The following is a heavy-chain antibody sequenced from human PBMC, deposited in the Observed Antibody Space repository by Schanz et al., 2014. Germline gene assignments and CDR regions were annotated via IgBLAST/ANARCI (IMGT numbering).Heavy chain of an antibody. CDR1: GYTFAGHA. J-gene: IGHJ6*03. CDR2: LHTGSGNT. V-gene: IGHV1-3*04. Sequence: QVQLVQSGAAVKQPGASVKVSCQASGYTFAGHAVHWVRQAPGQGPEWMGWLHTGSGNTDYSQKFEGRVTITRDTSASIVYMELSSLRAEDTAVLCGASGEASVTSAGVFIDAMNVWGKGNTVIVSS. CDR3: ASGEASVTSAGVFIDAMNV. D-gene: IGHD3-3*01.